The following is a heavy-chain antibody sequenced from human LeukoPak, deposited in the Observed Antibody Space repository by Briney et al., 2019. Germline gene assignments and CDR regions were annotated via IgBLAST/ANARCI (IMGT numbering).Heavy chain of an antibody. J-gene: IGHJ5*02. Sequence: GGSLRLSCAASGFTFSGYRMNWVRQAPGKGLEWVSYISSSSSTIYYADSVKGRFTISRDNAKNSLYLQMNSLRAEDTAVYYCARDVYGSGKNWFDPWGQGTLVTVSS. CDR1: GFTFSGYR. V-gene: IGHV3-48*01. CDR3: ARDVYGSGKNWFDP. CDR2: ISSSSSTI. D-gene: IGHD3-10*01.